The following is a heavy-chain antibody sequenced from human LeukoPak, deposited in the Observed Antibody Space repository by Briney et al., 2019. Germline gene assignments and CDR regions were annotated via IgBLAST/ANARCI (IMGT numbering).Heavy chain of an antibody. D-gene: IGHD2-21*02. CDR1: GGTFSSYA. CDR2: IIPILGIA. Sequence: SVKVSCKASGGTFSSYAISWVRQAPGQGLEWMGRIIPILGIANYAQKFQGRVTITADESTSTAYMELSSLRSEDTAVYYCATKHANIVVVTAIQGPFDYWGQGTLVTVSS. V-gene: IGHV1-69*04. J-gene: IGHJ4*02. CDR3: ATKHANIVVVTAIQGPFDY.